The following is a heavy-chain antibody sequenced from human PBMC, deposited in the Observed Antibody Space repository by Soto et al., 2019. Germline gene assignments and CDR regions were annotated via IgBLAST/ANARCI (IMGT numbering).Heavy chain of an antibody. CDR3: ARPLYSYGPMDV. V-gene: IGHV4-61*01. CDR1: GGSVSSGSYY. J-gene: IGHJ6*02. Sequence: QVQLQESGPGLVKPSETLSLTCTVSGGSVSSGSYYWSWIRQPPGKGLEWIGYIYYSGSTNYNPPPQSRVTISVDTSKNQFSLKLSSVTAADTAVYYCARPLYSYGPMDVWGQGTTVTVSS. D-gene: IGHD5-18*01. CDR2: IYYSGST.